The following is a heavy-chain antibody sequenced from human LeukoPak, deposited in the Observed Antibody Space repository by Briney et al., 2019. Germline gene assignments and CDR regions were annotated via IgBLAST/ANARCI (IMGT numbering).Heavy chain of an antibody. CDR1: GGSISSSSYY. Sequence: SETLSLTCTASGGSISSSSYYLGWVRQPPGKGLEWIGSIYYSGSTYYNSSLKSRVTISVDTSKNQFSLKLSSVTAADTAVYYCASGPGWFDPWGQGTLVTVSS. D-gene: IGHD3-10*01. V-gene: IGHV4-39*01. CDR3: ASGPGWFDP. CDR2: IYYSGST. J-gene: IGHJ5*02.